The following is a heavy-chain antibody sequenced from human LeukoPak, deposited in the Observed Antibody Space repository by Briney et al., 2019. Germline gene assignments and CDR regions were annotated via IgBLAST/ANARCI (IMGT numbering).Heavy chain of an antibody. CDR1: GIAVAANY. V-gene: IGHV3-53*01. Sequence: LAGGSLRLSCAASGIAVAANYMAWVRQAPGKGLQFLSVLYTGGTTDYEDSVKGRFTISRDNSKNTVYLQMNTLRPEDTAAYFCARLRTQVGSTSQEGWFDPWGQGTMVTVSS. D-gene: IGHD2-2*01. CDR2: LYTGGTT. CDR3: ARLRTQVGSTSQEGWFDP. J-gene: IGHJ5*02.